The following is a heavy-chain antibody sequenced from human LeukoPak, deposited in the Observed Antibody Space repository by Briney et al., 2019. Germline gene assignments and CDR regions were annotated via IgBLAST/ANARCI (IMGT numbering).Heavy chain of an antibody. V-gene: IGHV1-2*06. CDR2: INPNSGGT. CDR3: ASPRGRDGYNYGFFDY. CDR1: GYIFTGYY. J-gene: IGHJ4*02. D-gene: IGHD5-24*01. Sequence: ASVKVSCKASGYIFTGYYMHWVRQAPGQGLEWMGRINPNSGGTNYAQKFQGRVTMTRDTSISTAYMELSRLRSDDTAVYYCASPRGRDGYNYGFFDYWGQGTLVTVSS.